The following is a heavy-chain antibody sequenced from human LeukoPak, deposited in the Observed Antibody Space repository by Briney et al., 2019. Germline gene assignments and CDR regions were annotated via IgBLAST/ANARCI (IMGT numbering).Heavy chain of an antibody. CDR3: ARVPGDF. V-gene: IGHV3-21*01. CDR1: GFTFSSYA. Sequence: PGGSLRLSCAASGFTFSSYAINWVRQAPGKGLEWVSSISSTSTHIYYRDSVRGRFTISRDNAKNSLYLQMNGLRAEDTAVYYCARVPGDFWGQGTLVTVSS. J-gene: IGHJ4*02. CDR2: ISSTSTHI.